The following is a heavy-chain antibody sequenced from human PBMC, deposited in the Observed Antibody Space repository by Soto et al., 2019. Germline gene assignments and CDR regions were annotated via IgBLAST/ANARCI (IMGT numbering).Heavy chain of an antibody. Sequence: GGSLRLSCADSGFTVSSNYMSWVRQAPGKGLEWVSVIYSGGSTYYTDSVKGRFTISRDNSKNTLYLQMNSLRAEDTAVYYCARLGIGYFDYWGQGTLVTVSS. CDR2: IYSGGST. J-gene: IGHJ4*02. CDR1: GFTVSSNY. V-gene: IGHV3-66*02. CDR3: ARLGIGYFDY. D-gene: IGHD7-27*01.